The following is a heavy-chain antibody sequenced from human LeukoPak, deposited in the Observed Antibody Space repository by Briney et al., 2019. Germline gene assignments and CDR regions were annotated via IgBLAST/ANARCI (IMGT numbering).Heavy chain of an antibody. CDR3: AREMEQQQGMDY. Sequence: SVKVSCKASGGTFSSYAISWVRQAPGQGLEWMGGIIPIFGTANYAQKFQGRVTITTDESTSTAYMELSSLRSEDTAVYYCAREMEQQQGMDYWGQGTLVTVSS. V-gene: IGHV1-69*05. D-gene: IGHD6-13*01. CDR2: IIPIFGTA. CDR1: GGTFSSYA. J-gene: IGHJ4*02.